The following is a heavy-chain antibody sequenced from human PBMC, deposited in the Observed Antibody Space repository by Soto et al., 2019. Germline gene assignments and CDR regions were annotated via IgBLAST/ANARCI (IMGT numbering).Heavy chain of an antibody. CDR1: GGTFSSYA. J-gene: IGHJ5*02. CDR3: AMPYERAAAGTLWFDP. V-gene: IGHV1-69*13. Sequence: ASVKVSCKASGGTFSSYAISWVRQAPGQGLEWMGGIIPIFGTANYAQKFQGRVTITADESTSTAYMELSSLRSEDTAVYYCAMPYERAAAGTLWFDPWGQGTLVTVSS. D-gene: IGHD6-13*01. CDR2: IIPIFGTA.